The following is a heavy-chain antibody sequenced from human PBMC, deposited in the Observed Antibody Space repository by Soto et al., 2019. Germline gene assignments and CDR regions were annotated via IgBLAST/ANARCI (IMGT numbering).Heavy chain of an antibody. CDR2: LSYDGSRH. CDR3: ATGYYYHHMTY. J-gene: IGHJ4*02. D-gene: IGHD3-10*01. V-gene: IGHV3-30*03. CDR1: GFNFDNYA. Sequence: QAQLVDSGGGVVQPGRSLRLSCAASGFNFDNYAMHWFRQAPGKGLEWVAVLSYDGSRHYYGDSVKGRFTISRDNSKKTLHLQMDNLRPEDTAIYYCATGYYYHHMTYWGQGTLVTVSS.